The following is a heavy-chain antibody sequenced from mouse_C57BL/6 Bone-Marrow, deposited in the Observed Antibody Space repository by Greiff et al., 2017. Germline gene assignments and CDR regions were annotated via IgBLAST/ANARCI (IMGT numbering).Heavy chain of an antibody. J-gene: IGHJ1*03. CDR1: GYTFTSYW. Sequence: QVQLQQPGAELVKPGASVKLSCKASGYTFTSYWMHWVKQRPGQGLEWIGMIHPNSGSTNYNEKFKSKATLTVDKSSSTAYMQLSSLTSEDSAVYYCERRITTVVARYIDVWGTGTTVTVSS. CDR3: ERRITTVVARYIDV. CDR2: IHPNSGST. V-gene: IGHV1-64*01. D-gene: IGHD1-1*01.